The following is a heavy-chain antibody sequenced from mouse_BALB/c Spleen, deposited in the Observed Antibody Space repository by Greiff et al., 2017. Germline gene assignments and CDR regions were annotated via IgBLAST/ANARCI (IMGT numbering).Heavy chain of an antibody. CDR1: GFTFSSFG. Sequence: EVMLVESGGGLVQPGGSRKLSCAASGFTFSSFGMHWVRQAPEKGLEWVAYISSGSSTIYYADTVKGRFTISRDNPKNTLFLQMTSLRSEDTAMYYCARPTMMTTGPGFAYWGQGTLVTVSA. D-gene: IGHD2-4*01. J-gene: IGHJ3*01. V-gene: IGHV5-17*02. CDR3: ARPTMMTTGPGFAY. CDR2: ISSGSSTI.